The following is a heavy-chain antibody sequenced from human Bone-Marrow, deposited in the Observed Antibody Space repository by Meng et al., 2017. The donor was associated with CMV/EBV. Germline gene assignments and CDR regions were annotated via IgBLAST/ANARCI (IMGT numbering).Heavy chain of an antibody. D-gene: IGHD1-26*01. J-gene: IGHJ4*02. Sequence: ASVKVSCKASGYTFTSYGISWVRQAPGQGLEWMGWISAYNGNTNYAQKLQGRVTMTTDTSTSTAYMELRSLRSDDTAVYYCARVGSYSGSYPYFDYWGQGNLVHVYS. CDR3: ARVGSYSGSYPYFDY. V-gene: IGHV1-18*01. CDR2: ISAYNGNT. CDR1: GYTFTSYG.